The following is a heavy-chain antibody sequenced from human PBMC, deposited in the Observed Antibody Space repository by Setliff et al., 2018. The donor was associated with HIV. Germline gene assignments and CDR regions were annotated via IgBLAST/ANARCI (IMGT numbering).Heavy chain of an antibody. D-gene: IGHD2-8*01. CDR2: IKQDGSEK. Sequence: PSETLSLTCTVSGGSISSGSYYWSWVRQAPGKGLEWVANIKQDGSEKYYVDSVKGRFTISRDNAKNSLYLQMNSLRAEDTAVYYCAREWNGGYDYWGQGTLVTVSS. V-gene: IGHV3-7*01. CDR1: GGSISSGSYY. CDR3: AREWNGGYDY. J-gene: IGHJ4*02.